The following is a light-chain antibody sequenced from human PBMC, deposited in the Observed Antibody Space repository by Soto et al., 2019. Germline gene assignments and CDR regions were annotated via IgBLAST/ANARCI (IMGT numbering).Light chain of an antibody. CDR1: SSDIGSYDF. Sequence: QSVLTQPASVSGSPGQAITISCAGTSSDIGSYDFVSWHQQHPGKAPKLLIYEVTIRPSGVSNRFSGSKSGNTASLTISGLQANDEADYYCSSRGNSNTLRVFGGGTKLTVL. V-gene: IGLV2-14*01. J-gene: IGLJ2*01. CDR3: SSRGNSNTLRV. CDR2: EVT.